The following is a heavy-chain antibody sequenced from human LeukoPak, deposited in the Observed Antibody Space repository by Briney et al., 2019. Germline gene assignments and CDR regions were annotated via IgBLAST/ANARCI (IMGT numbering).Heavy chain of an antibody. V-gene: IGHV4-59*01. J-gene: IGHJ5*02. CDR2: IYYSGNT. CDR3: VRGRAWFDP. Sequence: SETLSLTCTVSGGSISSYYWSGIRQPPGKGLEWIGYIYYSGNTNYNSSLESRVTISVDTSKNQFSLRLNSVTAADTAVYYCVRGRAWFDPWGQGTLVTVSS. D-gene: IGHD3-10*01. CDR1: GGSISSYY.